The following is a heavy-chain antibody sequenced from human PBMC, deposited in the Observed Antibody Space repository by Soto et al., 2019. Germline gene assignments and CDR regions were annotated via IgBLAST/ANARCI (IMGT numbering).Heavy chain of an antibody. CDR1: GFTFSTYG. CDR2: ISSGGSNK. J-gene: IGHJ6*02. D-gene: IGHD2-8*01. Sequence: QVQLVESGGGVVQPGRSLRLSCAASGFTFSTYGMHWVHQAPGKGLEWVAVISSGGSNKFYGDSVKGRFTISRDNSKNTLYLQMNSLRPEDTAVYFCAKDQGVFFYYGMDVWGQGTTVTVSS. V-gene: IGHV3-30*18. CDR3: AKDQGVFFYYGMDV.